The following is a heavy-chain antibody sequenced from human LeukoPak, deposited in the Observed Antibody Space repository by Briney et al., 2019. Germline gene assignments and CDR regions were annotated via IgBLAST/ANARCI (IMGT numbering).Heavy chain of an antibody. J-gene: IGHJ6*02. CDR3: TTAYSSSWYDYYYYGMDV. Sequence: PGGSLRLSCAASGFTFSNAWMNWVRQAPGKGLEWVGRIKSKTDGGTTDYAAPVKGRFTISRDDSKNTPYLQMNSLKTEDTAVYYCTTAYSSSWYDYYYYGMDVWGQGTTVTVSS. D-gene: IGHD6-13*01. CDR2: IKSKTDGGTT. CDR1: GFTFSNAW. V-gene: IGHV3-15*07.